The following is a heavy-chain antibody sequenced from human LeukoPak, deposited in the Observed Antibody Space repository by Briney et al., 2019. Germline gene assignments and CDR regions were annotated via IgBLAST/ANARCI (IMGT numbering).Heavy chain of an antibody. Sequence: SETLSLTCAVSGGSISSGGYSWSWIRQPPGKGLEWIGYIYHSGSTYYNPSLKSRVTISVDRPKNQFSLKLSSVTAADTAVYYCARGGRHSGYDPLDYWGQGTLVTVSS. CDR1: GGSISSGGYS. V-gene: IGHV4-30-2*01. CDR3: ARGGRHSGYDPLDY. J-gene: IGHJ4*02. CDR2: IYHSGST. D-gene: IGHD5-12*01.